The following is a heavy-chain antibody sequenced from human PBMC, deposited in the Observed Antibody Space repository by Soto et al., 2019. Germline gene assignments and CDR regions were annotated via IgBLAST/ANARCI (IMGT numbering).Heavy chain of an antibody. CDR3: ARARAAWSQNYFDF. CDR1: GFTVSSNY. V-gene: IGHV3-53*01. J-gene: IGHJ4*02. D-gene: IGHD3-3*01. Sequence: PGGSLRLSCAASGFTVSSNYMSWVRQAPGKGLEWVSVIYSGGSTYYADSVKGRFTISRDISKNTLYLQMNSLRDEDTAVYYCARARAAWSQNYFDFWGQGALVTVSS. CDR2: IYSGGST.